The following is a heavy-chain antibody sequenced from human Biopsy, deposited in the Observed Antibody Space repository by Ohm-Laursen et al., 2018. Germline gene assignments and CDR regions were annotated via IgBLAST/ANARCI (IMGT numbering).Heavy chain of an antibody. CDR3: AKHGSGWTGDDALHT. D-gene: IGHD6-19*01. CDR1: GGSISGSS. J-gene: IGHJ3*02. CDR2: ISYSGST. V-gene: IGHV4-59*08. Sequence: TLSLTCTVSGGSISGSSWSWIRQAPGRGLEWVGYISYSGSTSNNPSLKSRITISVDTSKNQISLKVTSVTAADTAVYYCAKHGSGWTGDDALHTWGQGTMVTVSS.